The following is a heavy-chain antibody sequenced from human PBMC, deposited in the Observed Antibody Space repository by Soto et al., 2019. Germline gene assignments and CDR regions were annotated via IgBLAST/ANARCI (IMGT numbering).Heavy chain of an antibody. CDR3: ARVGPYDSSGYYYY. Sequence: QVQLVQSGAEVKKPGSSVKVSCKASGGTFSSYAISWVRQAPGQGLEWMGGIIPIFGTANYAQKVQGRVRITADKSTSTDYMEVSSERSEYTAVYYCARVGPYDSSGYYYYWGQGTLVTGSS. CDR1: GGTFSSYA. CDR2: IIPIFGTA. J-gene: IGHJ4*02. D-gene: IGHD3-22*01. V-gene: IGHV1-69*06.